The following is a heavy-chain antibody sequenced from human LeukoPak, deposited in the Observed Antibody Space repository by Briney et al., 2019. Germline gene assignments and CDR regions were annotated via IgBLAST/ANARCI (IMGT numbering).Heavy chain of an antibody. V-gene: IGHV1-69*04. D-gene: IGHD6-13*01. Sequence: GSSVKVSSKASGGTFSSYAISWVRQAPGQGLEWMGRIIPILGIANYAQKFHGRVTITADKSTSTAYMELSSLRSEDTAVYYCARVPSEKNHHRQYSSSWQVLSLYYYYGMDVWGQGTTVTVSS. J-gene: IGHJ6*02. CDR3: ARVPSEKNHHRQYSSSWQVLSLYYYYGMDV. CDR2: IIPILGIA. CDR1: GGTFSSYA.